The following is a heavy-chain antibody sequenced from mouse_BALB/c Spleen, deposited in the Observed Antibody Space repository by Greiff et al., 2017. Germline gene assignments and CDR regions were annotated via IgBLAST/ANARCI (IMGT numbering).Heavy chain of an antibody. CDR1: GYTFTSYY. J-gene: IGHJ2*01. D-gene: IGHD3-3*01. Sequence: VQLQQSGPELVKPGASVRISCKASGYTFTSYYIHWVKQRPGQGLEWIGWIYPGNVNTKYNEKFKGKATLTADKSSSTAYMQLSSLTSEDSAVYFCARGDGGSFDYWGQGTTLTVSS. CDR2: IYPGNVNT. CDR3: ARGDGGSFDY. V-gene: IGHV1S56*01.